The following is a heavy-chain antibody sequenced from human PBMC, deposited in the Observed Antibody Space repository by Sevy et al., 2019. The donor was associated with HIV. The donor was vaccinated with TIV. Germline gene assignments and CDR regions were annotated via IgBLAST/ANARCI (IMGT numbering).Heavy chain of an antibody. V-gene: IGHV1-69*13. J-gene: IGHJ4*02. CDR2: IIPIFGTP. Sequence: ASVKVSCKASGGTFSDFGFHWVRQAPGQGLEWRGGIIPIFGTPNDAQQFLGRVTIIADESTSTVYMELNRLTSDYTAVYYCATSGTTGTTSHFGYWGQGTLVTVSS. D-gene: IGHD1-1*01. CDR3: ATSGTTGTTSHFGY. CDR1: GGTFSDFG.